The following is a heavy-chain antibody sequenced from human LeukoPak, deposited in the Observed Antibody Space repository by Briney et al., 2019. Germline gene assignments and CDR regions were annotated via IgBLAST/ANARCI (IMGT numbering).Heavy chain of an antibody. J-gene: IGHJ4*02. D-gene: IGHD3-16*01. CDR1: GFTFSHYG. CDR2: IWYDGSNE. V-gene: IGHV3-33*01. Sequence: GGSLRLSCATSGFTFSHYGMHWVRQAPGKGLEWVAVIWYDGSNEYNADSVKGRFTISRDNSKNTLFLQMNTLRAEDTAVYYCAREIWDRGKFYLGSWGQGTLVTVSS. CDR3: AREIWDRGKFYLGS.